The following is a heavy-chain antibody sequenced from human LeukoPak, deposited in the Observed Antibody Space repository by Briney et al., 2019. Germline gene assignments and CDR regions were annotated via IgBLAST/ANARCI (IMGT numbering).Heavy chain of an antibody. CDR1: GFTFSSYW. V-gene: IGHV3-7*01. Sequence: GGSLRLSCAASGFTFSSYWMSWVRQAPGKGLEWVANIKPDGSDQYYVDSVKGRFTISRDNAKNSLYPQMNSLRAEDTAVYYCARWSLGDYWGQGTLVTVSS. CDR3: ARWSLGDY. J-gene: IGHJ4*02. CDR2: IKPDGSDQ. D-gene: IGHD1-26*01.